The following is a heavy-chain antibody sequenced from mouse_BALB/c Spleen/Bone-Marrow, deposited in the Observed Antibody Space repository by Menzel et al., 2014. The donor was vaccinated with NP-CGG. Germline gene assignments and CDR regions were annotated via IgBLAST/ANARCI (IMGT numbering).Heavy chain of an antibody. V-gene: IGHV5-17*02. J-gene: IGHJ4*01. D-gene: IGHD1-2*01. CDR2: ISSGSSTI. CDR1: GFTFSSFG. CDR3: ARLTFPTATYYYAMDY. Sequence: CGGGLVQPGGSRKLSCAASGFTFSSFGMHWVRQAPEKGLEWVAHISSGSSTIYYADTVKGRFTISRDNPKNTLFLQMTSLRSEDTAMYYCARLTFPTATYYYAMDYWGQGTSVTVSS.